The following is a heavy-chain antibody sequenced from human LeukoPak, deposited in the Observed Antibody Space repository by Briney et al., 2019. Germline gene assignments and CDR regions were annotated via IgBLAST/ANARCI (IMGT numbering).Heavy chain of an antibody. D-gene: IGHD4-17*01. CDR2: IYSGGST. V-gene: IGHV3-66*02. CDR3: ARAVTVTTSYWFDP. J-gene: IGHJ5*02. CDR1: GFTFRSYA. Sequence: GGSLRLSCAASGFTFRSYAMSWVRQAPGKGLEWVSVIYSGGSTYYADSVKGRFTISRDNSKNTLYLQMNSLRAEDTAVYYCARAVTVTTSYWFDPWGQGTLVTVSS.